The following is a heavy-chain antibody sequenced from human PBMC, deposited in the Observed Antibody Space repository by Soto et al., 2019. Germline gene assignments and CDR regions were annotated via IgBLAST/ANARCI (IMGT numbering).Heavy chain of an antibody. V-gene: IGHV1-3*01. Sequence: QVQLVQSGAEVRKPGASVNISCWASGFTFGDNLINWVRQVPGQSLEWMGWINPVNGNTKYSQTFQGRVTISRHSSASIAYVEVTDLTSDDPSVYYCARDILSVGPRANDAFDVGGQGTMVTVSS. J-gene: IGHJ3*01. CDR3: ARDILSVGPRANDAFDV. CDR1: GFTFGDNL. D-gene: IGHD2-8*02. CDR2: INPVNGNT.